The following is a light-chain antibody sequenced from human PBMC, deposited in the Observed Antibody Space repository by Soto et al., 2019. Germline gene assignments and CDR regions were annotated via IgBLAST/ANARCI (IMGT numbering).Light chain of an antibody. J-gene: IGLJ1*01. CDR2: EVS. Sequence: QSALAQPASVSGSLGQSITISCTGTSGDVGAYNYVSWYQQQPGKAPKLMISEVSNRPSGVSNRFSGSKSGNTASLIISGLQAEDEADYYCCSFTSITTYVFGTGTKVTVL. V-gene: IGLV2-14*01. CDR3: CSFTSITTYV. CDR1: SGDVGAYNY.